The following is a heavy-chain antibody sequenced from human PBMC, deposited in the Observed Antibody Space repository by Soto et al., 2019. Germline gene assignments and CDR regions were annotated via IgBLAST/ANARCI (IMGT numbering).Heavy chain of an antibody. Sequence: QVQLVQSGAEVMQPGASVKVSCKASGYTFTSYYIQWVRQAPGQGLEWMGIINPSGGSTNYAQKFQGRVTMTRDTSTSTVYMELSSLRSEDTAIYYCSRGYPPRDQLGNLPGAFWGQGTLFTVSS. V-gene: IGHV1-46*03. CDR1: GYTFTSYY. D-gene: IGHD1-1*01. J-gene: IGHJ4*02. CDR3: SRGYPPRDQLGNLPGAF. CDR2: INPSGGST.